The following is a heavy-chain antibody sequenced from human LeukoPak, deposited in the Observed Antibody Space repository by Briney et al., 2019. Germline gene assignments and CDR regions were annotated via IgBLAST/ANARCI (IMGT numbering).Heavy chain of an antibody. V-gene: IGHV1-18*01. Sequence: ASVKVSRKASGYTFTNYGVSWVRQAPGQGLEWMGWISAYNGNTNYAQKLQGRVTMTRDTSTSTAYMELRSLRSDDTAVYYCARGLSQFGELSDASSYWGQGTLVTVSS. CDR3: ARGLSQFGELSDASSY. J-gene: IGHJ4*02. CDR1: GYTFTNYG. CDR2: ISAYNGNT. D-gene: IGHD3-10*01.